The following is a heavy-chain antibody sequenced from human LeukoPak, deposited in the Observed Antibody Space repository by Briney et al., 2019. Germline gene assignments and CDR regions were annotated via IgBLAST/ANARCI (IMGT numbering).Heavy chain of an antibody. D-gene: IGHD2-15*01. V-gene: IGHV4-4*07. CDR2: IYTSGST. J-gene: IGHJ4*02. CDR3: ARGSPSGASYFNY. CDR1: GGSISSHY. Sequence: SETLSLTCTVSGGSISSHYWSWIRQPAGKGLEWIGRIYTSGSTHYNPSLKSRVSMSVDTSKAQFSLKLSSVTAADTAVYYCARGSPSGASYFNYWGQGTLVTVSS.